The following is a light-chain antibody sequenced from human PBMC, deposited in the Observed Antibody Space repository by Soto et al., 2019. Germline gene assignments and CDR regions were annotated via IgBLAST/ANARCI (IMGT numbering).Light chain of an antibody. J-gene: IGLJ3*02. CDR3: SSYASSNIYVV. CDR1: SSDVGAYNY. V-gene: IGLV2-14*01. CDR2: DVT. Sequence: QSVLTQPASVSGSPGQSITISCTGTSSDVGAYNYVSWYQQHPGKAPKLMIYDVTNRPSGVSNRFSGSKSGNTASLTVSGLQAEDEADYYCSSYASSNIYVVFGGGTKVTVL.